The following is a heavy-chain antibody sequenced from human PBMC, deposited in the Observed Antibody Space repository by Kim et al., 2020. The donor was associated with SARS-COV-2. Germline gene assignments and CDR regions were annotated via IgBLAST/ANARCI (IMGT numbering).Heavy chain of an antibody. Sequence: GGSLRLSCAASGFTFSSYAMSWVRQAPGKGLEWVSAISGSGGSTYYADSVKGRFTISRDKSKNTLYLQMNSLRAEDTAVYYCAKEMVWFGLPGDAFDIWGQGTMVTVSS. D-gene: IGHD3-10*01. CDR1: GFTFSSYA. J-gene: IGHJ3*02. V-gene: IGHV3-23*01. CDR3: AKEMVWFGLPGDAFDI. CDR2: ISGSGGST.